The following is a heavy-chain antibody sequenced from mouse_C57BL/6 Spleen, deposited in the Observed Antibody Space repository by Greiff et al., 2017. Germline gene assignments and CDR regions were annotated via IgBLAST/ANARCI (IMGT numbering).Heavy chain of an antibody. Sequence: VQLQQPGAELVMPGASVKLSCKASGYTFTSYWMHWVKQRPGQGLEWIGEIDPSASYTNYNQKFKGKSTLTVDKSSSTAYMQLSSLTSEDSAVYYCARGGSLVCDYWGQGTTLTVSS. D-gene: IGHD6-5*01. CDR3: ARGGSLVCDY. CDR2: IDPSASYT. CDR1: GYTFTSYW. J-gene: IGHJ2*01. V-gene: IGHV1-69*01.